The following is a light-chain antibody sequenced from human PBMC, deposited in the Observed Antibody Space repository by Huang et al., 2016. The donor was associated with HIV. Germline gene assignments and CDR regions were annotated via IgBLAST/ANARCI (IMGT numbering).Light chain of an antibody. CDR1: QSVSVY. V-gene: IGKV3-11*01. CDR3: QQRSDWPPT. CDR2: NAS. J-gene: IGKJ1*01. Sequence: EIVLAQSPVTLSLSPGERATLACRASQSVSVYLALYQQKAGQPPRLLIYNASNRATGIPARFSGSGSGTDFTLTISSLEPEDFAVYYCQQRSDWPPTFGRGTKVEIK.